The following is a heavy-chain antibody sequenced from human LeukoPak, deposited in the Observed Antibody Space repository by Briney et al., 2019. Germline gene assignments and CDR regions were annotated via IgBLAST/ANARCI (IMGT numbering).Heavy chain of an antibody. J-gene: IGHJ4*02. D-gene: IGHD3-22*01. Sequence: PGESLRLSCAASGFTFRKYAMSWVRQAPGKGLEWVSIISGSGGRTDYGDSVKGRFTISRDNSKDTLYLQMNSLRAEDTAVYYCAKDHHYYYDSSGPLDYWGQGTLVTVSS. CDR3: AKDHHYYYDSSGPLDY. V-gene: IGHV3-23*01. CDR1: GFTFRKYA. CDR2: ISGSGGRT.